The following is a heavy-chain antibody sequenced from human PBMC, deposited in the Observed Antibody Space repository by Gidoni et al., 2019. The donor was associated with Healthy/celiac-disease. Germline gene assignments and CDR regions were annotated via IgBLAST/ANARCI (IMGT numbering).Heavy chain of an antibody. Sequence: QVQLVESGGGVVQPGRSLRLSCAASGFTVGSYGMHWVRQASGNGLEWVAVISYDGSNKYYADSVKGRFTISRDNSKNTLYLQMNSLRAEYTAVYYCAKDKYDSSDYTPSYWGQGTLVTVSS. CDR3: AKDKYDSSDYTPSY. J-gene: IGHJ4*02. CDR2: ISYDGSNK. V-gene: IGHV3-30*18. CDR1: GFTVGSYG. D-gene: IGHD3-22*01.